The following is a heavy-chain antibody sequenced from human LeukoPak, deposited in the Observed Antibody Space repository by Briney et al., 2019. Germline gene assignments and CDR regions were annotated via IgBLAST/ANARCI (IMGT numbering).Heavy chain of an antibody. CDR3: ARLGAESTLDY. CDR2: ISYDGSNK. V-gene: IGHV3-30-3*01. CDR1: GFTFSGYA. Sequence: GGSLRLSCAASGFTFSGYAMHWVRQAPGKGLEWVAVISYDGSNKYYADSVKGRFTISRDNSKNTLYLQMNSLRAEDTAVYYCARLGAESTLDYWGQGTLVTVSS. J-gene: IGHJ4*02.